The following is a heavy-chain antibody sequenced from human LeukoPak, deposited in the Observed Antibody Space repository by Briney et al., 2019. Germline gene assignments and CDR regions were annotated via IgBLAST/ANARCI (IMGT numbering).Heavy chain of an antibody. D-gene: IGHD1-26*01. J-gene: IGHJ6*03. V-gene: IGHV1-2*06. CDR2: INPNSGGT. Sequence: GASVKVSCKASGYTFTGYYMHWVRQAPGQGLEWMGRINPNSGGTNYAQKFQGRVTMTRDTSISTAYMELSRLRSDDTAVYYCARSPVVGATPHYYYYMDVWGKGTTVTVSS. CDR1: GYTFTGYY. CDR3: ARSPVVGATPHYYYYMDV.